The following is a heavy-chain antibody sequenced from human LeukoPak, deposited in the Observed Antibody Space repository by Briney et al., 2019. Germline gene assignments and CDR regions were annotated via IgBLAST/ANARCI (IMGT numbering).Heavy chain of an antibody. CDR1: GFTFSSYE. Sequence: TGGSLRLSCAASGFTFSSYEMSWVRQAPGKGLEWVGRIKSKTDGGTTDYAAPVKGRFTISRDDSKNTLYLQMNSLKTEDTAVYYCTTVLNDAFDIWGQGTMVTVSS. J-gene: IGHJ3*02. CDR2: IKSKTDGGTT. V-gene: IGHV3-15*01. CDR3: TTVLNDAFDI.